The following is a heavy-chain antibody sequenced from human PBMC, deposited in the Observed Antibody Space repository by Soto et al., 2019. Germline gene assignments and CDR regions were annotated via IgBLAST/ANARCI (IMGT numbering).Heavy chain of an antibody. CDR3: ATFVVPARRPTDFDF. V-gene: IGHV4-39*01. J-gene: IGHJ4*02. CDR2: IYYSGTT. CDR1: GGSISTSNYY. Sequence: SETLSLTGTVSGGSISTSNYYWGWVRQPPGKGLDWIGNIYYSGTTYYNPSLKSRVTISVDTSKNQFSLKLNSVTAADTDVYYCATFVVPARRPTDFDFCGPGTLVTVSS. D-gene: IGHD2-21*02.